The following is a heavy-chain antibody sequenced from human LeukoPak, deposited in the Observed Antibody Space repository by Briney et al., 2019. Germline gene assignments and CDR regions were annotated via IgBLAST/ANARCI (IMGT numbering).Heavy chain of an antibody. J-gene: IGHJ6*02. V-gene: IGHV4-59*01. D-gene: IGHD2-21*02. CDR2: IYYSGST. CDR3: AGGGGDNYYYYGMDV. CDR1: GGSISSYY. Sequence: PSETLSLTCTVSGGSISSYYWSWIRQPPGKGLEWIGYIYYSGSTNYNPSLKSRGTISVDTSKNQFSLKLSSVTAADTAVYYCAGGGGDNYYYYGMDVWGQGTTVTVSS.